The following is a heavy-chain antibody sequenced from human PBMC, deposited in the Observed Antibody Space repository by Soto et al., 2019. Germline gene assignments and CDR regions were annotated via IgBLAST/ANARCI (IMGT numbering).Heavy chain of an antibody. V-gene: IGHV3-48*01. D-gene: IGHD1-1*01. CDR2: ISSSSSTI. CDR1: GFTFSSYS. J-gene: IGHJ4*02. CDR3: ARDLNDGLFDY. Sequence: EVQLVESGGGLVQPGGSLRLSCAASGFTFSSYSMNWVRQAPGKGLEWVSYISSSSSTIYYADYVKGRFTISRDNAKNSLYLQMNSLRAEDTAVYYCARDLNDGLFDYWGQGTLVTVSS.